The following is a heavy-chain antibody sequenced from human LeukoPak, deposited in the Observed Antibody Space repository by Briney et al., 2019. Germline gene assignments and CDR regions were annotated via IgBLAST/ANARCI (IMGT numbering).Heavy chain of an antibody. CDR1: GGTFSSYA. D-gene: IGHD3-22*01. CDR2: IIPIFGTA. CDR3: AAGDSSGYYWGGDAFDI. Sequence: SVKVSCKASGGTFSSYAISWVRQAPGQGLEWMGGIIPIFGTANYAQKFQGRVTITADESTSTAYMELSSLRSEDTAVYYCAAGDSSGYYWGGDAFDIWGQGTMVTVSS. V-gene: IGHV1-69*13. J-gene: IGHJ3*02.